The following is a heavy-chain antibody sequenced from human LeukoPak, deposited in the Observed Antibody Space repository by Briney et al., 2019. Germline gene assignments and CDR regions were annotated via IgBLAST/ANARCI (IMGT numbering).Heavy chain of an antibody. D-gene: IGHD3-22*01. CDR1: GGTFSSYA. CDR3: ARDVDYYDSSGSPGG. Sequence: ASVKVSCKASGGTFSSYAISWVRQAPGQGREWMGWINPNSGGTNYAQKFQGRVTMTRDTSISTAYMELSRLRSDDTAVYYCARDVDYYDSSGSPGGWGQGTLVTVSS. CDR2: INPNSGGT. V-gene: IGHV1-2*02. J-gene: IGHJ4*02.